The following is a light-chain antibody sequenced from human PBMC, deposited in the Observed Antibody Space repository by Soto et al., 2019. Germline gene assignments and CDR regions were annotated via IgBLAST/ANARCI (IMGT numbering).Light chain of an antibody. CDR2: EVT. V-gene: IGLV2-8*01. Sequence: QSALTQPPSTSGSPGQSVTISCTGTSSDISDYDFVSWYQQHPGKAPKLIIYEVTKRPSGVPGRFSGSKSGNTASLTVSGLQAEDEAVYHCSSFAGSNNLMFGGGTKLTVL. CDR3: SSFAGSNNLM. J-gene: IGLJ3*02. CDR1: SSDISDYDF.